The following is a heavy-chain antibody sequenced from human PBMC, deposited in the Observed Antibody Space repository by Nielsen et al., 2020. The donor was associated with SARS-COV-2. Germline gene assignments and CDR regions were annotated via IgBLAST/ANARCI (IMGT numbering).Heavy chain of an antibody. CDR1: GFTFSSYA. Sequence: GGSLRLSCAASGFTFSSYAMSWVRQAPGKGLEWVSAISGSGGSTYYADSVKGRFTISRDNSKNTLYLQMNSLRAEDTAVYYCAKGRYCSGGSCSMGYYYYGMDVWGQGTTVTVSS. CDR2: ISGSGGST. CDR3: AKGRYCSGGSCSMGYYYYGMDV. D-gene: IGHD2-15*01. J-gene: IGHJ6*02. V-gene: IGHV3-23*01.